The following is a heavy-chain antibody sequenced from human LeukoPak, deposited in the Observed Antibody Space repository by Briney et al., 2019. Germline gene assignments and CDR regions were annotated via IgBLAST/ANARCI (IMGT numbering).Heavy chain of an antibody. V-gene: IGHV4-59*08. CDR3: ARLRGNSDYYNYGMDV. Sequence: SETLSLTCTVSGGSISSYYWSWIRQPPGKGLEWIGYIYYSGSTNYNPSLKSRVTISVDTSKNQFSLKLSSETAADTAVYYCARLRGNSDYYNYGMDVWGQGTTVTVSS. CDR2: IYYSGST. J-gene: IGHJ6*02. CDR1: GGSISSYY. D-gene: IGHD4-23*01.